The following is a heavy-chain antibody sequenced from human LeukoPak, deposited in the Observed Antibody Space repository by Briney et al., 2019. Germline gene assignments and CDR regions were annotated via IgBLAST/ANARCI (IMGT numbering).Heavy chain of an antibody. Sequence: SETLSLTCTVSGGSISSGDYYWSWIRQPPGKGLEWIAYMYYSGSTYYNPSLKSRVTISVDTSKNQFSLKLSSVTAADTAVYYCARQPSGSYYDPWYYGMDVWGQGTTVTVSS. CDR3: ARQPSGSYYDPWYYGMDV. CDR1: GGSISSGDYY. J-gene: IGHJ6*02. CDR2: MYYSGST. D-gene: IGHD1-26*01. V-gene: IGHV4-30-4*01.